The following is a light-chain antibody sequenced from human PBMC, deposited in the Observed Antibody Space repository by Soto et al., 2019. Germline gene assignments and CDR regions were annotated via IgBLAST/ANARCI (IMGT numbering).Light chain of an antibody. Sequence: EIVLTQSPATLSLSPGERATLSCRASQGLSSSYLAWYQQRPGQAPRLLIYGASSRPTGIPDRFSGSGYGTDFTLTSSRLEPEDFAVYYCQQYGGSFTFGPGTKVDIK. CDR3: QQYGGSFT. V-gene: IGKV3-20*01. CDR1: QGLSSSY. J-gene: IGKJ3*01. CDR2: GAS.